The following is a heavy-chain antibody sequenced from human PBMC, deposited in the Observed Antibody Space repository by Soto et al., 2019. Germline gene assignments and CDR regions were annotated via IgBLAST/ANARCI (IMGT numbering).Heavy chain of an antibody. V-gene: IGHV5-51*01. CDR1: GYSFTSYW. CDR2: IYPDDSDT. D-gene: IGHD3-10*01. J-gene: IGHJ4*02. Sequence: GESLKISCKGSGYSFTSYWISWVRQMPGKGLEWMGVIYPDDSDTIYSPSFQGQVSISADKSISTAYLQWSSLKASDTAMYYCARQLLGSGSYYFDYWGQGTLVTVSS. CDR3: ARQLLGSGSYYFDY.